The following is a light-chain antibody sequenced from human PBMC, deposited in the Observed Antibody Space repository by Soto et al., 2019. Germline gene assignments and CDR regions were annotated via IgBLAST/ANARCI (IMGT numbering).Light chain of an antibody. CDR2: GNS. Sequence: QSVLTQPPSVSGAPGQRVTISCTGSSSNIGAGYDVHWYQHLPGTAPKLLIYGNSNRPSGVPDRFSGSKSGTSASLAITGLQAEDEADYSCQSYDSSLSGYVFGTGTKLTVL. J-gene: IGLJ1*01. CDR1: SSNIGAGYD. CDR3: QSYDSSLSGYV. V-gene: IGLV1-40*01.